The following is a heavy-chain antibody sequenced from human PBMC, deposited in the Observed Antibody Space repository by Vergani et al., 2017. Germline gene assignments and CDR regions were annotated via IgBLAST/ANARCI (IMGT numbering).Heavy chain of an antibody. CDR3: ARYSRTGIAAPL. CDR1: GGSISSYY. Sequence: QVQLQESGPGLVKPSETLSLTCTVSGGSISSYYWSWIRQPPGKGLEWIGYIYYSGSTNYNPSLKSRVTISVDTSKNQFPLKLSSVTAADTAVYYCARYSRTGIAAPLWGQGTLVTVSS. CDR2: IYYSGST. J-gene: IGHJ4*02. D-gene: IGHD6-6*01. V-gene: IGHV4-59*01.